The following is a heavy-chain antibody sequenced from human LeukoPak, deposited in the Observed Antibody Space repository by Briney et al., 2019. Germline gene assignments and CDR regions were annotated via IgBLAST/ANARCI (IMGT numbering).Heavy chain of an antibody. J-gene: IGHJ4*02. CDR2: MNPNSGVT. D-gene: IGHD2-2*01. CDR3: TRGAGTSWFDY. CDR1: GYTFTVNY. Sequence: GASVKVSCKPSGYTFTVNYLHWVRQAPGQGPEWVGWMNPNSGVTGYAQNFQGRVTMTRDTSISTAYMELSSLTSDDTAVYYCTRGAGTSWFDYWGQGSLVTVSS. V-gene: IGHV1-2*02.